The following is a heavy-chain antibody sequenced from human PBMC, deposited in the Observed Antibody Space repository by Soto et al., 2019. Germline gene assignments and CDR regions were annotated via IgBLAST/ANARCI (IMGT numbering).Heavy chain of an antibody. CDR1: GGSISSDGYY. CDR3: ARDRGYCSSTSCYGDYYYGMDV. V-gene: IGHV3-66*01. D-gene: IGHD2-2*01. Sequence: LSLTCTVSGGSISSDGYYWSWIRQAPGKGLEWVSVIYSGGSTYYADSVKGRFTISRDNSKNTLYLQMNSLRAEDTAVYYCARDRGYCSSTSCYGDYYYGMDVWGQGTTVTVSS. J-gene: IGHJ6*02. CDR2: IYSGGST.